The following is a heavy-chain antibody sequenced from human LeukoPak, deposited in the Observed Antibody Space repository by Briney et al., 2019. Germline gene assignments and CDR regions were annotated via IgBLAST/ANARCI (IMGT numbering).Heavy chain of an antibody. CDR1: GGSISGYY. Sequence: SETLSLTCTVSGGSISGYYWSWIRQPPGKGLEWIAFVSYSRSTNYNPSLKNRVTISRDTSKNQLSLKLSSVTAADTAVYYCARDRGSAGGFDFWGQGALVTVSS. V-gene: IGHV4-59*01. D-gene: IGHD6-13*01. J-gene: IGHJ4*02. CDR2: VSYSRST. CDR3: ARDRGSAGGFDF.